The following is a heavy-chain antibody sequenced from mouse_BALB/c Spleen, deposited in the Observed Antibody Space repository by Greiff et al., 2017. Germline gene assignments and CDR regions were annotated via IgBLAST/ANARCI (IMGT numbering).Heavy chain of an antibody. CDR1: GISITTGNYR. V-gene: IGHV3-5*02. CDR3: ARDGKSYAMDY. J-gene: IGHJ4*01. Sequence: VQLQQSGPGLVKPSQTVSLTCTVTGISITTGNYRWSWTRQFPGNKLEWIGYIYYSGTITYNPSLTSRTTITRDTSKNQFFLEMNSLTAEDTATYYCARDGKSYAMDYWGQGTSVTVSS. CDR2: IYYSGTI. D-gene: IGHD2-1*01.